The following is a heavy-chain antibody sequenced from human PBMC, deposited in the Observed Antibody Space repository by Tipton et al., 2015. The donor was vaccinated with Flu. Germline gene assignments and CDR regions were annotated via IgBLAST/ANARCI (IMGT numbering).Heavy chain of an antibody. J-gene: IGHJ4*02. CDR1: GFTFNTYA. D-gene: IGHD6-25*01. CDR2: ISYYGGKT. Sequence: GSLRLSCAASGFTFNTYAMSWVRQAPGKGLEWVSGISYYGGKTYFADSVKGRFTISRDNSKNTLYLQMHSLRAEDTAVYYCVRPATAYNSDDYWGQGILVTVSS. CDR3: VRPATAYNSDDY. V-gene: IGHV3-23*01.